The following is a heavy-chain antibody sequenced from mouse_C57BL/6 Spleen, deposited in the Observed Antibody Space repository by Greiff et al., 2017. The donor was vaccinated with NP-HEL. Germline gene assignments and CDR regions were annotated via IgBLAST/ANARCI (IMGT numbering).Heavy chain of an antibody. D-gene: IGHD1-1*01. Sequence: QVHVKQPGAELVKPGASVKLSCKASGYTFTSYWMQWVKQRPGQGLEWIGEIDPSDSYTNYNQKFKGKATLTVDTSSSTAYMQLSSLTSEDSAVYYCARYANYYGSSYYWGQGTTLTVSS. CDR3: ARYANYYGSSYY. V-gene: IGHV1-50*01. CDR1: GYTFTSYW. J-gene: IGHJ2*01. CDR2: IDPSDSYT.